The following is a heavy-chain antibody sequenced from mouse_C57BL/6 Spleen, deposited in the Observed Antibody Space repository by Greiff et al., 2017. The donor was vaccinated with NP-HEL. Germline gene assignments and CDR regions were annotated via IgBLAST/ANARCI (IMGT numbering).Heavy chain of an antibody. CDR1: GFSLSTSGMG. CDR2: TYWDDDK. V-gene: IGHV8-12*01. D-gene: IGHD2-5*01. CDR3: ARRGEDYSNYAYAMDY. Sequence: QVTLKVSGPGILQPSQTLSLSCSFSGFSLSTSGMGVSWIRQPPGKGLEWLAHTYWDDDKRYHPSLKSRLTISKDTSRNQVFLKITSVDTADTATYYCARRGEDYSNYAYAMDYWGQGTSVTVSS. J-gene: IGHJ4*01.